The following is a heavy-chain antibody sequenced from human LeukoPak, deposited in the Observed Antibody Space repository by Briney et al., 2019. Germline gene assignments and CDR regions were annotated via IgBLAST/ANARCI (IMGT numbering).Heavy chain of an antibody. CDR2: IFYSGST. J-gene: IGHJ2*01. CDR3: ARGYCSGGSCHSGRYYFDF. CDR1: GGPISSYY. V-gene: IGHV4-59*01. Sequence: PSETLSLTCTVSGGPISSYYWTWIRQPPGKGLEWIGYIFYSGSTNYSPSLKSRVAISVETSKNQFSLKLNSVTTADTAVYYCARGYCSGGSCHSGRYYFDFWGRGTLVTVSS. D-gene: IGHD2-15*01.